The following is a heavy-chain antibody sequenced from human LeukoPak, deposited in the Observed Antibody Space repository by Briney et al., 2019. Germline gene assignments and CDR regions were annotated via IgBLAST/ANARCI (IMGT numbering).Heavy chain of an antibody. J-gene: IGHJ3*02. V-gene: IGHV1-2*02. Sequence: ASVKVSCKASGYTFTGYYMHWVRQAPGQGLEWMGWINPNSGGTNYAQKFQGRVTMTRDTSISTAYMELSRLRSDDTAVYYCATVSWELLLSDAFDIWGQGTMVTVSS. CDR1: GYTFTGYY. CDR2: INPNSGGT. D-gene: IGHD1-26*01. CDR3: ATVSWELLLSDAFDI.